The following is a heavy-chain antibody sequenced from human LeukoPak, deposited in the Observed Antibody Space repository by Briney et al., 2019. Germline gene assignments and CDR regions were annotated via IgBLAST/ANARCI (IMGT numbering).Heavy chain of an antibody. Sequence: KPSETLSLTCSVSGGSISSNYWSWIPQPPGKGLEWIGNIYYSGSTNYNPSLKSRVTISVDTSKNQFSLKLSSVTAADTAVYYCARVQQQLLPFDYWGQGILVTVS. V-gene: IGHV4-59*01. CDR3: ARVQQQLLPFDY. CDR1: GGSISSNY. CDR2: IYYSGST. J-gene: IGHJ4*02. D-gene: IGHD6-13*01.